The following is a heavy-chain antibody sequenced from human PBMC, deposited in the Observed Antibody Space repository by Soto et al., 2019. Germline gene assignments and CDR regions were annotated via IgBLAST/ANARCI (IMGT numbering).Heavy chain of an antibody. J-gene: IGHJ6*02. D-gene: IGHD2-15*01. CDR2: ISYDGNNK. V-gene: IGHV3-30-3*01. CDR3: ARAGCDGGSCYTLVGLRYGMDV. CDR1: GFTFSSYV. Sequence: VQLVESGGGLVQPGRSLRLSCAASGFTFSSYVMHWVRQAPGKGLEWVAIISYDGNNKYYADSVKGRFTISRDNSKNTLYLQMNSLRAEDTAVYYCARAGCDGGSCYTLVGLRYGMDVWGQGTTVTVSS.